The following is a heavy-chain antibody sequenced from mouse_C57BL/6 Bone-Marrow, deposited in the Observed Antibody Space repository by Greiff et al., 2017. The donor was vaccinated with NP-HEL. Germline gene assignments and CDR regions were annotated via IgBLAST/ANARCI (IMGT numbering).Heavy chain of an antibody. CDR2: INYDGSST. CDR1: GFTFSDYY. J-gene: IGHJ1*03. D-gene: IGHD3-3*01. CDR3: ARDLGQSYWYFDV. V-gene: IGHV5-16*01. Sequence: EVKLMESEGGLVQPGSSMKLSCTASGFTFSDYYMAWVRQVPEKGLEWVANINYDGSSTYYLDSLKSRFIISRDNAKNILYLQMSSLKSEDTATYYCARDLGQSYWYFDVWGTGTTVTVSS.